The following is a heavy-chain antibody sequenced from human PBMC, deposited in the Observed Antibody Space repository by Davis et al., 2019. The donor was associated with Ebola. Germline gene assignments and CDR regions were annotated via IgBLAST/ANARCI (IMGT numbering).Heavy chain of an antibody. V-gene: IGHV3-74*01. J-gene: IGHJ5*02. D-gene: IGHD6-6*01. CDR2: INTDGSTK. CDR1: GFPLSSYW. CDR3: TRPEYSSSTFDP. Sequence: GSLRLSCAASGFPLSSYWIYWVRQAPGKGLEWVSRINTDGSTKNYGDSVKGRFTISRDNAKNTASLEMDSLRADDTAVYYCTRPEYSSSTFDPWGQGTLVTVSS.